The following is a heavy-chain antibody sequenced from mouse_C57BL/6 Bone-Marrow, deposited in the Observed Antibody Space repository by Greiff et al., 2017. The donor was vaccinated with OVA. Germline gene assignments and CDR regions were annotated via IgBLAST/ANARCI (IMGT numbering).Heavy chain of an antibody. CDR2: ISNGGGST. J-gene: IGHJ1*03. V-gene: IGHV5-12*01. Sequence: EVKLVESGGGLVQPGGSLKLSCAASGFTFSDYYMYWVRQTPEKRLEWVAYISNGGGSTYYPDTVKGRFTISRDNAKNTLYLQMSRLKSEDTAMYYCARQYYGSRPWYFDVWGTGTTVTVSS. CDR1: GFTFSDYY. D-gene: IGHD1-1*01. CDR3: ARQYYGSRPWYFDV.